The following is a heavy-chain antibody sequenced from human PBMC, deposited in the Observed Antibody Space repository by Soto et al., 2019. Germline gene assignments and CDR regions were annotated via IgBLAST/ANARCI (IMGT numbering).Heavy chain of an antibody. J-gene: IGHJ6*02. V-gene: IGHV6-1*01. CDR1: GDSVSSNSAA. D-gene: IGHD5-18*01. CDR2: TYYRSKWYN. Sequence: SQTLSLTCAISGDSVSSNSAAWNWIRQSPSRGLEWLGRTYYRSKWYNDYAVSVKSRITINPDTSKNQFSLQLNSVTPEDTAVYYCARDYGLYSYGLNYYGMDVWGQRTTVTVSS. CDR3: ARDYGLYSYGLNYYGMDV.